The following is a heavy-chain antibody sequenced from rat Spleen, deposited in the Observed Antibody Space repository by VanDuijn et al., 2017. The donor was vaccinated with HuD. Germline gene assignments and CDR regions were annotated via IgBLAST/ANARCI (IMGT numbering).Heavy chain of an antibody. D-gene: IGHD1-2*01. CDR3: AKSRFYYYSSSGMYTTDYYFDY. Sequence: EVQLVESGGGIVQPGRSLKLSCAASGFTFSNFDMAWVRQAPTKGLEWVASIGPSGDNTYYRDSVKGRFTVSRDNAKSTLFLQMDSLRSEDTATYYCAKSRFYYYSSSGMYTTDYYFDYWGQGVMVTVSS. J-gene: IGHJ2*01. V-gene: IGHV5-25*01. CDR2: IGPSGDNT. CDR1: GFTFSNFD.